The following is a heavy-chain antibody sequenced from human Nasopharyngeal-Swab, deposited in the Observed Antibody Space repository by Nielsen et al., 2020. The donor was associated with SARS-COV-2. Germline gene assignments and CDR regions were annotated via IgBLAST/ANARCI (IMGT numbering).Heavy chain of an antibody. CDR3: AREGQIFGVVDYYYYGLDV. Sequence: GSLRLSCAASGFTFSSYSMNWVRQAPGKGLEWVSSISSSSSYIYYADSVKGRFTISGDNAKNSLYLQMNSLRAEDTAVYYCAREGQIFGVVDYYYYGLDVWGQGTTVPSP. D-gene: IGHD3-3*01. CDR2: ISSSSSYI. J-gene: IGHJ6*02. V-gene: IGHV3-21*01. CDR1: GFTFSSYS.